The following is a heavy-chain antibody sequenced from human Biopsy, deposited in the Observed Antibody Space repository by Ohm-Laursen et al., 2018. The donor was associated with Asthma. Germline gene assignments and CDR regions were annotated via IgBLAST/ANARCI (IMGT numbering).Heavy chain of an antibody. J-gene: IGHJ4*02. V-gene: IGHV3-53*01. CDR2: FYSGGTS. Sequence: SLRLSCAASGFTVSRDHMFWVRQAPGKGLERVSVFYSGGTSHTEDSVRGRFTISRDFSKNTLHLQMHSLRVEDTAVYYCARGDSSGWSHYYFDYWGQGTLVTVSS. CDR1: GFTVSRDH. D-gene: IGHD6-19*01. CDR3: ARGDSSGWSHYYFDY.